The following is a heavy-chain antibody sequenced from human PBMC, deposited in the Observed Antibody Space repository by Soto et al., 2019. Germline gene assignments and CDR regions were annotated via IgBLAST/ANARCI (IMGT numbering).Heavy chain of an antibody. CDR2: ISAYNGNT. V-gene: IGHV1-18*01. Sequence: QVQLVQSGAEVKKPGASVKVSCKASGYTFTSYGISWVRQTPGQGLEWMGWISAYNGNTNYAQKLQGRVTMTTDTSTSTAYMELRSLRSDDTAVYYCAREIPAYYDFWSGYKYYYYYGMDVWGQGTTVTVSS. CDR3: AREIPAYYDFWSGYKYYYYYGMDV. J-gene: IGHJ6*02. D-gene: IGHD3-3*01. CDR1: GYTFTSYG.